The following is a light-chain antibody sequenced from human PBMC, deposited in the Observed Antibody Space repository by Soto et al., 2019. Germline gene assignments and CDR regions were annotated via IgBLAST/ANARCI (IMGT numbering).Light chain of an antibody. V-gene: IGKV3-15*01. CDR3: QHYNNWPRT. Sequence: EIVMTQSPATLSASPGEGATLSCRASQSVSSNLAWFQQKPGQAPRLLIYGASTRATGIPARFSGSGSGTEFTLTISSLQSEDFAVYYCQHYNNWPRTFGQGTKVEIK. CDR1: QSVSSN. CDR2: GAS. J-gene: IGKJ1*01.